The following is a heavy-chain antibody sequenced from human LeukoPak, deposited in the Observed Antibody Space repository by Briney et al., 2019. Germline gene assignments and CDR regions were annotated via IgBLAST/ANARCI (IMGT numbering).Heavy chain of an antibody. CDR3: ARGRYGVVVVAATPELDY. Sequence: ASVKVSCKASGYTFTGYYMHWVRQAPGQGLEWMGWINPNSGGTNYAQEFQGWVTMTRDTSISTAYMELSRLRSDDTAVYYCARGRYGVVVVAATPELDYWGQGTLVTVSS. CDR2: INPNSGGT. CDR1: GYTFTGYY. J-gene: IGHJ4*02. V-gene: IGHV1-2*04. D-gene: IGHD2-15*01.